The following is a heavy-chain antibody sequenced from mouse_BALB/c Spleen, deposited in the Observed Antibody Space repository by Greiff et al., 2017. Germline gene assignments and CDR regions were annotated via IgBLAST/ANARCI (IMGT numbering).Heavy chain of an antibody. CDR2: ISSGGGST. Sequence: EVNVVESGGGLVKPGGSLKLSCAASGFAFSSYDMSWVRQTPEKRLEWVAYISSGGGSTYYPDTVKGRFTISRDNAKNTLYLQMSSLKSEDTAMYYCARHYRYAMDYWGQGTSGTVSS. CDR3: ARHYRYAMDY. D-gene: IGHD2-14*01. V-gene: IGHV5-12-1*01. CDR1: GFAFSSYD. J-gene: IGHJ4*01.